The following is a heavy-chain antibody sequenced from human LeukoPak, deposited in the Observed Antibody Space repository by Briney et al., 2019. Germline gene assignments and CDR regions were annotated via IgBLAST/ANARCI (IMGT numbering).Heavy chain of an antibody. D-gene: IGHD1-14*01. CDR1: GFTFSDYY. V-gene: IGHV3-11*06. Sequence: PGGSLRPSCAASGFTFSDYYMHWIRQAPGKGLEWASYISSSGSYTHADSVKGRFTISRDNAKNSLYLQMNSLRAEDTALYYCARTTGSFGPVALWGQGTLVTVST. CDR2: ISSSGS. J-gene: IGHJ4*02. CDR3: ARTTGSFGPVAL.